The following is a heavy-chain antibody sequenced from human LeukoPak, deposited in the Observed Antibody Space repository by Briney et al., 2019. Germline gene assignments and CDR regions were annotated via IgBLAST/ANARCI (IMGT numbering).Heavy chain of an antibody. CDR2: IYYSGST. D-gene: IGHD2-2*01. V-gene: IGHV4-30-4*08. CDR1: GGSISSGDYY. Sequence: SQTLSLTCTVSGGSISSGDYYWSWIRQPPGKGLEWIVYIYYSGSTYYNPSLKSRVTISVDTSKNQFSLKLSSVTAADTAVYYCARTVVVVVPAAMVFDYWGQGTLVTVSS. J-gene: IGHJ4*02. CDR3: ARTVVVVVPAAMVFDY.